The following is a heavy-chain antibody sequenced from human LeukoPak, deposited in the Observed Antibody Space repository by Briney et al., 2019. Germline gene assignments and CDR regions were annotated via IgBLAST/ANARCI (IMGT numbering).Heavy chain of an antibody. D-gene: IGHD2-15*01. CDR1: GGSINNYY. V-gene: IGHV4-59*01. J-gene: IGHJ4*02. CDR3: AREYCSGGSCYKYYFDY. Sequence: SETLSLTCTVSGGSINNYYWSWIRQPPGKGLEWIGYIYYSGSTNYNPSLKSRVTISVDTSKNQFSLKLSSVTAADTAVYYCAREYCSGGSCYKYYFDYWGQGTLVTVSS. CDR2: IYYSGST.